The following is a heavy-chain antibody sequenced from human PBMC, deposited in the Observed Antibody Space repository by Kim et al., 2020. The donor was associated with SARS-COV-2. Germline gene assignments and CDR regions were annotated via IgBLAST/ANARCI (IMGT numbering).Heavy chain of an antibody. J-gene: IGHJ4*02. V-gene: IGHV4-4*07. D-gene: IGHD1-26*01. Sequence: NYNPSHESRVTMSVDTAKNQFSLKLSSVTAADTAVYYCARDGRVWERFFDYWGQGSLVTVSS. CDR3: ARDGRVWERFFDY.